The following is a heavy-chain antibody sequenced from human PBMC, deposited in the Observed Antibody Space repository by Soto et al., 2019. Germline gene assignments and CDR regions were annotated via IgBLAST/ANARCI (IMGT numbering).Heavy chain of an antibody. CDR3: ARAYCSSTSCYTNWFDP. J-gene: IGHJ5*02. CDR1: GGSISSGGYY. Sequence: SETLSLTCTVSGGSISSGGYYWSWIRQHPGRGLEWIGYIYYSGSTYYNPSLKSRVTISVDTSKNQFSLKLSSVTAADTAVYYCARAYCSSTSCYTNWFDPWGQGTLVTVSS. D-gene: IGHD2-2*02. V-gene: IGHV4-31*03. CDR2: IYYSGST.